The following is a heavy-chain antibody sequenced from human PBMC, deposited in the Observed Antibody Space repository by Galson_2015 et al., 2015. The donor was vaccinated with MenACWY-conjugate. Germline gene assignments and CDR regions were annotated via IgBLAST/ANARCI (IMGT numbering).Heavy chain of an antibody. CDR2: MSKDGSKK. V-gene: IGHV3-30*04. D-gene: IGHD3-10*01. J-gene: IGHJ4*02. CDR1: GFTFSNYA. Sequence: SLRLSCAASGFTFSNYAMHWVRQGPGKGLEWVAVMSKDGSKKYYADAVKGRFTISRDNSKNTLYLQMNSLRAEDTAVYYCARGKPSIAMVRGVILGSFDYWGQGTLVTVSS. CDR3: ARGKPSIAMVRGVILGSFDY.